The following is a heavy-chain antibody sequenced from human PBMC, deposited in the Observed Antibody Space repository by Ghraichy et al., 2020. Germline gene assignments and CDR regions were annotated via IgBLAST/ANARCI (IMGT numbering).Heavy chain of an antibody. J-gene: IGHJ4*02. CDR3: ARDDSSGYYFDY. CDR2: IIPIFGTA. CDR1: GGTFSSYA. V-gene: IGHV1-69*13. D-gene: IGHD3-22*01. Sequence: LVKVSCKASGGTFSSYAISWVRQAPGQGLEWMGGIIPIFGTANYAQKFQGRVTITADESTSTAYMELSSLRSEDTAVYYCARDDSSGYYFDYWGQGTLVTVSS.